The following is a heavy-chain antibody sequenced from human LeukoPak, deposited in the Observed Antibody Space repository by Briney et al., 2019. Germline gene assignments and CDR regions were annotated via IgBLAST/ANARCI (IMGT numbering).Heavy chain of an antibody. CDR3: AREFPATYYYDSSGAFDI. V-gene: IGHV3-30*04. Sequence: GGSLRLSCAASGFTFSSYAMHWVRQAPGKGLEWVAVISYDGSNKYYADSVKGRFTISRDNSKNTLYLQMNSLRAEDTAVYYRAREFPATYYYDSSGAFDIWGQGTMVTVSS. CDR2: ISYDGSNK. CDR1: GFTFSSYA. J-gene: IGHJ3*02. D-gene: IGHD3-22*01.